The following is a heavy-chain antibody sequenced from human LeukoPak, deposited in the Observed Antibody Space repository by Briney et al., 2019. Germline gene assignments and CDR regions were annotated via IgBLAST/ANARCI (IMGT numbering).Heavy chain of an antibody. CDR1: GGSISSYY. D-gene: IGHD2-8*02. Sequence: SETLSLTCTVSGGSISSYYWSWIRQPPGKGLEWIGYIYYSGSTNYNPSLKSRVTISVDKSKNQFSLKLSSVTAADTAVYYCARGGLETGGASYWRQGTLGTVSS. CDR2: IYYSGST. CDR3: ARGGLETGGASY. J-gene: IGHJ4*02. V-gene: IGHV4-59*01.